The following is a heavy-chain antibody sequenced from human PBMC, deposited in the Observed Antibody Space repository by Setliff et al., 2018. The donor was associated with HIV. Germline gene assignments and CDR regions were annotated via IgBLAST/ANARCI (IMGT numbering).Heavy chain of an antibody. CDR1: GYSFNRYV. V-gene: IGHV1-2*02. J-gene: IGHJ5*02. Sequence: ASVKVSCKASGYSFNRYVMHWVRQAPGQGLEWMGWINPSSGGTKSAQKFQGRVTMTRDTSINTAYRELSRLKSDDTAVYYCAGDLGSSSSMDPWGQGTLVTVSS. CDR2: INPSSGGT. CDR3: AGDLGSSSSMDP. D-gene: IGHD6-6*01.